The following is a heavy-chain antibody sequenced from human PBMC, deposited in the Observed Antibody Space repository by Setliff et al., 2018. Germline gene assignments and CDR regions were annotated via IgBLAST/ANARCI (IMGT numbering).Heavy chain of an antibody. Sequence: GASLKISCAASGFTFSSYWMTWVRQAPGKGLEWVANIKQDGGKTYYVDSVKGRFSISRDNAKISLYLQMNSLRAEDTAVYYWAKYYSDNSGPRGACDYWGQGTLVTVSS. V-gene: IGHV3-7*01. CDR2: IKQDGGKT. J-gene: IGHJ4*02. CDR1: GFTFSSYW. CDR3: AKYYSDNSGPRGACDY. D-gene: IGHD3-22*01.